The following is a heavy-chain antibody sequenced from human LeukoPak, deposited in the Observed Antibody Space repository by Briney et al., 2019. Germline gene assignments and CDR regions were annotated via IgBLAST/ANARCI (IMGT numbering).Heavy chain of an antibody. CDR1: GGSISSYY. Sequence: SETLSLTCTVSGGSISSYYWSWVRQPPGKGLEWIGYIYYSGSTNYDPSLKSRVTISVDTSKKQFSLKLSSVTAADTAVYYCARHGWFGELLYGWFDPWGQGTLVTVSS. CDR3: ARHGWFGELLYGWFDP. V-gene: IGHV4-59*08. CDR2: IYYSGST. D-gene: IGHD3-10*01. J-gene: IGHJ5*02.